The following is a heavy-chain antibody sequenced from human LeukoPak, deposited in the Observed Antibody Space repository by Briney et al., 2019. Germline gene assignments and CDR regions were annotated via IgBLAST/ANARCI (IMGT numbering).Heavy chain of an antibody. Sequence: SETLSLTCAVYGGSFSGYYWSWIRQPPGKGLEWIGEINHSGSTNYNPSLKSRVTISVDTSKNQFSLKLSSVTAADTAVYYCARADRSGSSCYSCQRWFDPWGQGTLVTVSS. CDR3: ARADRSGSSCYSCQRWFDP. D-gene: IGHD2-15*01. J-gene: IGHJ5*02. V-gene: IGHV4-34*01. CDR2: INHSGST. CDR1: GGSFSGYY.